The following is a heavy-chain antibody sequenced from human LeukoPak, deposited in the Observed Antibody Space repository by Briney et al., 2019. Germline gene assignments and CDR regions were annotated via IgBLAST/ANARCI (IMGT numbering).Heavy chain of an antibody. CDR3: AKGPYDSNGYYYGHFDY. CDR2: IKQDGSEK. Sequence: GGSLRLSCAASGFTFSSYWMSWVRQAPGKGLEWVANIKQDGSEKYYVDSVKGRFTISRDNAKNSLYLQMNSLRAEDTAVYYCAKGPYDSNGYYYGHFDYWGQGTLVTVSS. J-gene: IGHJ4*02. D-gene: IGHD3-22*01. V-gene: IGHV3-7*01. CDR1: GFTFSSYW.